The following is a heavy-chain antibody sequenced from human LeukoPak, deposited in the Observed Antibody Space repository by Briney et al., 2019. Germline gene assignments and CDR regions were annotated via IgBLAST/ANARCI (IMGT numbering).Heavy chain of an antibody. V-gene: IGHV3-23*01. CDR2: ISGSGGST. D-gene: IGHD3-10*01. Sequence: GGSLRLSCAASGFTFSSYAMSWVRQAPGKGLEWVSAISGSGGSTYYADSVKGRFTISRDNSKNTLYLQMNSLRAEDTAVYYCAKDLGFGEKGLAAFDIWGQGTMVTVSS. CDR3: AKDLGFGEKGLAAFDI. J-gene: IGHJ3*02. CDR1: GFTFSSYA.